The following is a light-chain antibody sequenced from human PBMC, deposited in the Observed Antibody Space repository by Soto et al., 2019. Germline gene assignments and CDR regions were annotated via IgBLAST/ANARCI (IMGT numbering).Light chain of an antibody. Sequence: EIVMTQSPATLSVSPGERATLSCRASQSVSSNLAWYQQKPGQAPRLLIYGASTRASGITARFSGSGSGTEVTLTISSLQSEDFAIYYCQHYNNWPPWTFGQGTKVEIK. CDR1: QSVSSN. V-gene: IGKV3-15*01. J-gene: IGKJ1*01. CDR3: QHYNNWPPWT. CDR2: GAS.